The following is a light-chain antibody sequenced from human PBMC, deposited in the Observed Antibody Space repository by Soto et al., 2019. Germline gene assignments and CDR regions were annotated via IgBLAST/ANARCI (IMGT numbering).Light chain of an antibody. CDR3: MQALQTPYT. V-gene: IGKV2-28*01. Sequence: DIVMTQSPLSLPVTPGEPASISCRSSQSLLHSNGYTYLDWYLQKPGQSPQLLIYLGSNRASGVPDRFSGSGSGTDFTLKISRVEAEDVGVYYCMQALQTPYTFGQVTKLEIK. CDR2: LGS. CDR1: QSLLHSNGYTY. J-gene: IGKJ2*01.